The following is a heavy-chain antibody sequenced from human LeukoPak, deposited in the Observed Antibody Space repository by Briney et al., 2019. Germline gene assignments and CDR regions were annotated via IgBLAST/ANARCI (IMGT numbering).Heavy chain of an antibody. CDR1: GYTFTSYG. D-gene: IGHD3-22*01. CDR2: ISAYNGNE. CDR3: ARATYYYDSSGCYHPGYLDY. V-gene: IGHV1-18*01. J-gene: IGHJ4*02. Sequence: GASVKLSCKASGYTFTSYGISWVRQAPGQGLEWMGWISAYNGNENYSKKLQGRVTMTTDTSTSTANLELRSLRSDDTAVYYCARATYYYDSSGCYHPGYLDYWGRGTLVTVSS.